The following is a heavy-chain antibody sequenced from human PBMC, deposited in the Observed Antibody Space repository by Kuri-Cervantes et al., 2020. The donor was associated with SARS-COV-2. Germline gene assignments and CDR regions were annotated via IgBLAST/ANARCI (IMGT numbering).Heavy chain of an antibody. CDR2: ISGSGGST. Sequence: GESLKISCAASGFTFSSYAMSWVRQAPGKGLEWVSAISGSGGSTYYADSVKGRFTISRDNSKNTLYLQMNSLRAEDTAVYYCAGLKMGLAGAFDIWGQGKMVTVSS. V-gene: IGHV3-23*01. CDR1: GFTFSSYA. CDR3: AGLKMGLAGAFDI. J-gene: IGHJ3*02. D-gene: IGHD6-19*01.